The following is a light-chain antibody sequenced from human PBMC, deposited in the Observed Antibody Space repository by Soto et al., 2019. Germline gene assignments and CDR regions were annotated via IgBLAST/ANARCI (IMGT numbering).Light chain of an antibody. J-gene: IGKJ1*01. Sequence: DIEMTQSQSTLSGSVGDRVTITCRASQTISSWLAWYQQKPGEAPKTLIYKASRLESGVPSRFRGSGSETEFTLTISGLQPGDSATYYCQQYNSYPPTFGQGTKVDIK. CDR3: QQYNSYPPT. CDR1: QTISSW. CDR2: KAS. V-gene: IGKV1-5*03.